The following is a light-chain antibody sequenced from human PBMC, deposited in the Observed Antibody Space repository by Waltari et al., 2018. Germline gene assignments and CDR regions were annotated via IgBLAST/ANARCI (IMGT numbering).Light chain of an antibody. CDR2: AAS. Sequence: ELVLTQSPGTLSLSPGERATLSCRARQSISRTLVWYQKKPGQAPRLLIYAASTRATGIPDRFSGSGSGTYFSLTISRLEPEDFAVYYCQHYLRLPVTFGQGTKVEIK. CDR3: QHYLRLPVT. V-gene: IGKV3-20*01. CDR1: QSISRT. J-gene: IGKJ1*01.